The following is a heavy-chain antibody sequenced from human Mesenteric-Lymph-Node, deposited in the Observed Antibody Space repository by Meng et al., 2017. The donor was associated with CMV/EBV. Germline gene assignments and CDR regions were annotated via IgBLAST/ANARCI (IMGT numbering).Heavy chain of an antibody. V-gene: IGHV4-34*01. Sequence: GSLRLSCGVHGESFSGHHWSWIRQTPEKGLEWLGQITESGTTSYNPSLGGRAAISLDTSKSQFSLRLVVVIASDTAVYYCARDYRMTVFDSWGQGILVTVSS. CDR2: ITESGTT. CDR1: GESFSGHH. D-gene: IGHD4-11*01. J-gene: IGHJ4*02. CDR3: ARDYRMTVFDS.